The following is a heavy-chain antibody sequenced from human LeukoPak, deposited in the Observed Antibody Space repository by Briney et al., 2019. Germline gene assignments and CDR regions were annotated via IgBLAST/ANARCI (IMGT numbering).Heavy chain of an antibody. V-gene: IGHV5-51*01. J-gene: IGHJ4*02. Sequence: MGIIYPAHSATRYSPTFQGQVTISADKSISTAYLQWSSLKASDTAMYYCARHRTPAAVPDYWGQGTLVTVSS. D-gene: IGHD6-13*01. CDR3: ARHRTPAAVPDY. CDR2: IYPAHSAT.